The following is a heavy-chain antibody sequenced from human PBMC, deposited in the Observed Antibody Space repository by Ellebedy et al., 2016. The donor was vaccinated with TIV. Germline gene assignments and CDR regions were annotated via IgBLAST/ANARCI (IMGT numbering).Heavy chain of an antibody. J-gene: IGHJ4*02. CDR2: LTTGGVT. Sequence: GESLKISCVVSGFTFSTYAMRWFRQAPGKGLEWVSALTTGGVTFYADSVKGRFTISRDNSKNTLYLQMNNLRAEDTAVYYCARDAADSGGKLYYWGRGALVTVSS. CDR1: GFTFSTYA. CDR3: ARDAADSGGKLYY. V-gene: IGHV3-23*01. D-gene: IGHD4-23*01.